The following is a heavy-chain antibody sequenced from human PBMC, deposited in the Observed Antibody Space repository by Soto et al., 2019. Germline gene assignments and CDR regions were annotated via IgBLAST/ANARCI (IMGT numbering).Heavy chain of an antibody. J-gene: IGHJ5*02. CDR2: ITGRSAVP. D-gene: IGHD3-16*01. V-gene: IGHV3-23*01. CDR1: GLTLRSYA. Sequence: EGQLLQSGGDLVQPGGSLRLSCAGSGLTLRSYAMTWIRQTPEKGLEWVSTITGRSAVPSYADSVNGRFTVSRDNSKNTLYRQMNSLRPDDTAIYYCAKGGPFTGGFDPLGQGTLVTVSA. CDR3: AKGGPFTGGFDP.